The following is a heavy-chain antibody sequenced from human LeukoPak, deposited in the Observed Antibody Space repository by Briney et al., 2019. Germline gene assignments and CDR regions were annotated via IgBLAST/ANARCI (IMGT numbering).Heavy chain of an antibody. CDR2: INPNTGAT. V-gene: IGHV1-2*02. D-gene: IGHD5-12*01. CDR1: GYSFRNYG. Sequence: ASVKVSCKASGYSFRNYGMHWVRQAPGQRLEWMGWINPNTGATKYAQRFLGRVNMTRDTSISTAYMELSSLRSDDTAVYYCASALVATRSAYWGQGTLVTVSS. CDR3: ASALVATRSAY. J-gene: IGHJ4*02.